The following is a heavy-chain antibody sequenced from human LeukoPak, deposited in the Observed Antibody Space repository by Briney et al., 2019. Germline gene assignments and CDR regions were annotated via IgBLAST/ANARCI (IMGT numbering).Heavy chain of an antibody. CDR2: ISAYNGNT. J-gene: IGHJ4*02. Sequence: ASVKVSCKASGYTFTSYGISWVRQAPGQGLEWMGWISAYNGNTNYAQKLQGRVTMTTDTSTSTAYMELRSLRSDDTAVYYCARDLRRYCSSTSCPVDYWGQGTLVTVSS. CDR3: ARDLRRYCSSTSCPVDY. CDR1: GYTFTSYG. D-gene: IGHD2-2*01. V-gene: IGHV1-18*01.